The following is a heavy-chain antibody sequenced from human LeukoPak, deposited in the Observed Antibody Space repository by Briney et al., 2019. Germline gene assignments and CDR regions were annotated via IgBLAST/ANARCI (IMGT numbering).Heavy chain of an antibody. CDR3: AKDQEMATIEGSPNDY. V-gene: IGHV3-53*01. CDR1: GFTVSSNY. J-gene: IGHJ4*02. D-gene: IGHD5-24*01. CDR2: IYSGGST. Sequence: GGSLRLSCAASGFTVSSNYMSWVRQAPGKGLEWVSVIYSGGSTYYADSVKGRFTISRDNSKNTLYLQMNSLRAEDTAVYYCAKDQEMATIEGSPNDYWGQGTLVTVSS.